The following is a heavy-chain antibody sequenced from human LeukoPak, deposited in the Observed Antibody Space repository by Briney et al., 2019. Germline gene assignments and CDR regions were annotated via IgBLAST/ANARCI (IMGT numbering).Heavy chain of an antibody. V-gene: IGHV3-23*01. CDR2: LSGSGITT. Sequence: GGSLRLSCAASGFTFSNSAMSWVRQAPGKGLEWVSTLSGSGITTYYADSVKGRFTISRDNSKNTLYLQMNSLRAEDTAVYYCAKGIYSSGWSYFDYWGHGTLVNVSS. J-gene: IGHJ4*01. CDR1: GFTFSNSA. CDR3: AKGIYSSGWSYFDY. D-gene: IGHD6-19*01.